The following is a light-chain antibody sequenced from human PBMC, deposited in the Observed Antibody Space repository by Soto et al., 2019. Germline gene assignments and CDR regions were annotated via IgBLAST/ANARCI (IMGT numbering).Light chain of an antibody. CDR1: QSVSNNY. CDR3: QQYDSWPLT. CDR2: GAS. V-gene: IGKV3-20*01. J-gene: IGKJ4*02. Sequence: EIVLTQSPGTLSLSPGEGATLSCRASQSVSNNYLAWYQQKHGQAPRLLIYGASNRDTGIPDRFRGSGSGTEFTLTISSLQSEDFAGYYCQQYDSWPLTVGVGTKVDIK.